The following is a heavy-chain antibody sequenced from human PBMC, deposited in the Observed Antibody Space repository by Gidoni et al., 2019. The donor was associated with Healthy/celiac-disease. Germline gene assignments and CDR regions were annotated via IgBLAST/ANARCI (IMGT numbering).Heavy chain of an antibody. CDR3: ARVRYYYDSSGLLDY. D-gene: IGHD3-22*01. Sequence: EVQLVESGGGLVKPGGSLRLSCAASGFTFSSYNMNWFRQTPGKGLEWVSSISSSSNYIYYADSVKGRFTISRDNAKNSLYLQMNSLRAEDTAVYYCARVRYYYDSSGLLDYWGQGTLVTVSS. CDR2: ISSSSNYI. CDR1: GFTFSSYN. V-gene: IGHV3-21*01. J-gene: IGHJ4*02.